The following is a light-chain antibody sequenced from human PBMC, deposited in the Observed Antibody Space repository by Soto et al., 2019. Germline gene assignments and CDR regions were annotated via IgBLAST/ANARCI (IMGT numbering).Light chain of an antibody. J-gene: IGKJ2*03. CDR1: QSISSNY. CDR3: QQYGSSPLYS. V-gene: IGKV3-20*01. Sequence: EIVLTQSPGTLSLSPGERVTLSCRASQSISSNYFAWYQQKPGQAPRLLIFGASTRATGIPDRFSGSGSGTDFTLTISRLEPEDFAVYYCQQYGSSPLYSFGQGTKVEIK. CDR2: GAS.